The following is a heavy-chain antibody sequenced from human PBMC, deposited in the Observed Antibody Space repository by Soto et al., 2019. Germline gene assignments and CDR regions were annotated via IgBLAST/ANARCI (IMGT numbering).Heavy chain of an antibody. Sequence: GWSLRLSCAASGFTFSSYAMSWVRQAPGKGLEWVSAISGSGGSTYYADSVKGRFTISRDNSKNTLYLQMNSLRAEDTAVYYCAKDSVIRVRYSSSWYGAFDIWGQGTMVTVSS. J-gene: IGHJ3*02. CDR1: GFTFSSYA. CDR2: ISGSGGST. CDR3: AKDSVIRVRYSSSWYGAFDI. D-gene: IGHD6-13*01. V-gene: IGHV3-23*01.